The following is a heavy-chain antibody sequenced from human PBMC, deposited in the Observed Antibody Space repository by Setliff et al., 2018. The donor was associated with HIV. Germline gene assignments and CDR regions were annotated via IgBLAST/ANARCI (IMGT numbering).Heavy chain of an antibody. D-gene: IGHD3-3*01. J-gene: IGHJ5*02. CDR2: INHAGST. V-gene: IGHV4-34*01. CDR1: GASFSGYF. Sequence: SETLSLTCTLYGASFSGYFWSWIRQPPGKWLEWIGEINHAGSTNFNPSLKGRVTISVDMSKRQFSLHLTSVTAADTAVYYCATLSGPVNHWGQGTLVTVSS. CDR3: ATLSGPVNH.